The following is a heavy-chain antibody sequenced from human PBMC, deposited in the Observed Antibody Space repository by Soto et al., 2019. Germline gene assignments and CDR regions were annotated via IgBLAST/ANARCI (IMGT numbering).Heavy chain of an antibody. CDR3: ARYYYDSSGYEY. J-gene: IGHJ4*02. Sequence: SVKVSCKASGGTFSSYAISWVRQAPGQGLEWMGGIIPIFGTAKYSQKFQGRVTITRDTSASTAYMELSSLRSEDTAVYYCARYYYDSSGYEYWGQGTLVTVSS. CDR1: GGTFSSYA. V-gene: IGHV1-69*05. CDR2: IIPIFGTA. D-gene: IGHD3-22*01.